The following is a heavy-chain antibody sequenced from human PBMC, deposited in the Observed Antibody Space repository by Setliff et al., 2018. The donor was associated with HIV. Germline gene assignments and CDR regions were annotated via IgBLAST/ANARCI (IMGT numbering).Heavy chain of an antibody. J-gene: IGHJ4*02. V-gene: IGHV3-13*01. CDR3: ASIELAAMVPVDY. Sequence: GGSLRLSCEASGFTFSSYDFHWVRQAAGKGLEWVSAIGTGGDTYYADSVKGRFTISRDNTKNSLFLQMNSLRAEDTAVYYCASIELAAMVPVDYWGQGTLVTVSS. CDR1: GFTFSSYD. D-gene: IGHD5-18*01. CDR2: IGTGGDT.